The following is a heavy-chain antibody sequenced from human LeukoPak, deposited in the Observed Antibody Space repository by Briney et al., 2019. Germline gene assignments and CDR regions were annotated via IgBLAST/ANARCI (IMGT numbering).Heavy chain of an antibody. CDR1: GFTFSSYA. CDR2: IKQDGSDK. D-gene: IGHD3-10*01. CDR3: ARLVFAYGRSFDS. V-gene: IGHV3-7*04. J-gene: IGHJ4*02. Sequence: GGSLRLSCAASGFTFSSYAMSWVRQAPGKGLEWVANIKQDGSDKYYVDSVKGRFTISRDNANNSVCLQMDSLRAEDTAVYYCARLVFAYGRSFDSWGQGTVVTVSS.